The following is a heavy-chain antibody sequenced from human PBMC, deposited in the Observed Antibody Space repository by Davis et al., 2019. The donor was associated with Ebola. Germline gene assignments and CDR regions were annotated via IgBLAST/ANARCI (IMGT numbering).Heavy chain of an antibody. Sequence: PGGSLRLSCAASGFTFSTYSMSWVRQAPGKGLEWVSSITSDSDYIYYADSAKGRFTISRDNAKNSLYLQMNSLRAEDTAVYYCARGGSGYYLFDYFDSWGQGTLVTVSS. J-gene: IGHJ4*02. CDR3: ARGGSGYYLFDYFDS. CDR1: GFTFSTYS. V-gene: IGHV3-21*01. D-gene: IGHD3-22*01. CDR2: ITSDSDYI.